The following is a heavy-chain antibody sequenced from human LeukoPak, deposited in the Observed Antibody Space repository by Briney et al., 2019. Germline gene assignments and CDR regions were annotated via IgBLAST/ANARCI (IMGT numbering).Heavy chain of an antibody. V-gene: IGHV3-21*01. CDR3: SRDLSLGAPQGFDY. CDR2: ISSGSDYI. Sequence: PGGSLRLSCTASGFTFRRYSFNRVRQAPGKGLEWVSTISSGSDYIYYADSVWGRFTISRDNAESSLYLQMNSLRAEDTAVYYCSRDLSLGAPQGFDYWGQGTLVTVSS. CDR1: GFTFRRYS. D-gene: IGHD1-26*01. J-gene: IGHJ4*02.